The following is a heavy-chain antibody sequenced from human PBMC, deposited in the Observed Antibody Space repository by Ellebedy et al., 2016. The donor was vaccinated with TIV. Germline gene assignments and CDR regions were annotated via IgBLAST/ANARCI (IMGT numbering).Heavy chain of an antibody. V-gene: IGHV1-46*01. CDR3: ARDRGDAVAANWGYFFDY. CDR1: GYTFTSYD. J-gene: IGHJ4*02. D-gene: IGHD6-19*01. Sequence: AASVKVSCKASGYTFTSYDINWVRQAPGQGLEWMGIVNPNTGGTVYAQKFRGRVTMTRDTSTSTVYMELSSLTSEDMAVYYCARDRGDAVAANWGYFFDYWGQGTLVTVSS. CDR2: VNPNTGGT.